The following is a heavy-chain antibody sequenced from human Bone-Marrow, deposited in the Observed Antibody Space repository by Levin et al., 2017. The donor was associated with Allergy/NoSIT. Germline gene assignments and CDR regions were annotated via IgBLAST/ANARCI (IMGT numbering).Heavy chain of an antibody. V-gene: IGHV3-30*03. CDR3: ALAPSYCSSTSCYPTS. Sequence: GESLKISCAASGFTFSSYGMHWVRQAPGKGLEWVAVISYDGSNKYYADSVKGRFTISRDNSKNTLYLQMNSLRAEDTAVYYCALAPSYCSSTSCYPTSWGQGTLVTVSS. CDR2: ISYDGSNK. CDR1: GFTFSSYG. D-gene: IGHD2-2*01. J-gene: IGHJ4*02.